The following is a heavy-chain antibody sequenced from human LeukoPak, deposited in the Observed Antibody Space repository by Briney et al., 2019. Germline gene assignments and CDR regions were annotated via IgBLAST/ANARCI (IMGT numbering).Heavy chain of an antibody. D-gene: IGHD4-17*01. Sequence: GGSLRLSCTASGFTFSAYAMMWVRQDPGNGPEWVSAIRGGGTSEFYADSVKGRFRISRDNSKDTLFLQMNSVRAEDTAVYYCARDPNGDYIGAFDMWGPGTMVTVSS. V-gene: IGHV3-23*01. CDR3: ARDPNGDYIGAFDM. CDR1: GFTFSAYA. J-gene: IGHJ3*02. CDR2: IRGGGTSE.